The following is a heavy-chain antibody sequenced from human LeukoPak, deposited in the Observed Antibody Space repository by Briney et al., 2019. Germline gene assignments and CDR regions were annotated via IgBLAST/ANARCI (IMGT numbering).Heavy chain of an antibody. J-gene: IGHJ4*02. D-gene: IGHD1-26*01. Sequence: SETLSLTCTVSGGSISRSSYYWGWIRQPPGKGLEWKGSVYYSGSTYYNPSLKSRGTISVDTSKNQFSLKLSSVTAADTAVYYCARPSGELQTEFDYWGQGTLVTVSS. CDR3: ARPSGELQTEFDY. CDR1: GGSISRSSYY. V-gene: IGHV4-39*01. CDR2: VYYSGST.